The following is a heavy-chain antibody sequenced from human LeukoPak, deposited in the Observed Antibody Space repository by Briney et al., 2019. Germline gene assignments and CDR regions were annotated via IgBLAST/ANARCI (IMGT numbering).Heavy chain of an antibody. J-gene: IGHJ5*02. Sequence: PSETLSLTCTVSGGSISSGGYYWSWIRQHPGKGLEWIGYIYYSGSTYYNPSLKSRVTISVDTSKNQFSLKLSSVTAADTAVYYCARVVVVAATPTAGPYNWFDPWGQGTPVTVSS. CDR2: IYYSGST. V-gene: IGHV4-31*03. CDR3: ARVVVVAATPTAGPYNWFDP. CDR1: GGSISSGGYY. D-gene: IGHD2-15*01.